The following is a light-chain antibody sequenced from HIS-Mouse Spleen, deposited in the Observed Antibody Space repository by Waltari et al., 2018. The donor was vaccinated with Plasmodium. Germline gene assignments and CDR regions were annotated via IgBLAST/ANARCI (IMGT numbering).Light chain of an antibody. V-gene: IGKV3-20*01. J-gene: IGKJ2*01. CDR1: QSVSSSY. Sequence: EIVLTQSPGTLSSSPGERATISCRASQSVSSSYLAWYQQKPGQAPRLLIYGASSRATGIPDRFSGSGSGTDFTLTISRLEPEDFAVYYCQQYGSSYTFGQGTKLEIK. CDR3: QQYGSSYT. CDR2: GAS.